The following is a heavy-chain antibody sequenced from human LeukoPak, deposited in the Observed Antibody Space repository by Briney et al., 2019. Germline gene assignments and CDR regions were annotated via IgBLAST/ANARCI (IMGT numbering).Heavy chain of an antibody. D-gene: IGHD3-10*02. CDR3: AELGITMIGGV. V-gene: IGHV3-7*01. Sequence: GGSLRLSCAASGFTFSRYGMHWVRQAPGKGLEWVANIKQDGSEKNYVDSVKGRSTISRDNAKNSVDLQMNSLRVEDTAVYYCAELGITMIGGVWGKGTTVTISS. CDR2: IKQDGSEK. J-gene: IGHJ6*04. CDR1: GFTFSRYG.